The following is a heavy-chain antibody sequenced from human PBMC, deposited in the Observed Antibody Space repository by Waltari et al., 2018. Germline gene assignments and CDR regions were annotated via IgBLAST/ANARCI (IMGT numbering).Heavy chain of an antibody. CDR3: ARDPYSSSSDFDY. Sequence: QVQLVESGGGLVKPGGSLRLSCAASGFTFIAYYMSWIRQAPGEGLEWVSYISSSGSTIYYADSVKGRFSISRDNAKNSLYLQMNSLRAEDTAVYYCARDPYSSSSDFDYWGQGTLVTVSS. CDR1: GFTFIAYY. D-gene: IGHD6-6*01. V-gene: IGHV3-11*04. CDR2: ISSSGSTI. J-gene: IGHJ4*02.